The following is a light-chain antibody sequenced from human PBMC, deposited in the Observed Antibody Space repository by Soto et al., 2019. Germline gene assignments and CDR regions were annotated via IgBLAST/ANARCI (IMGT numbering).Light chain of an antibody. CDR1: QSVRRN. CDR3: QQYNNWPQT. Sequence: EIEMTQSPGTLSVSPGERATLSCRASQSVRRNLAWYQQKPGQAPRLLIYGASTRATGIPARFSGSGSGTEFTLTISSLQSEDFAVYFCQQYNNWPQTFGQGTKVEIK. J-gene: IGKJ1*01. V-gene: IGKV3-15*01. CDR2: GAS.